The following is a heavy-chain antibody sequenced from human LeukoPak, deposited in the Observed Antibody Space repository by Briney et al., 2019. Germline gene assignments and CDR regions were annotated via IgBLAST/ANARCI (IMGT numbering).Heavy chain of an antibody. CDR1: GFIFSSYT. D-gene: IGHD7-27*01. CDR3: ARGDDYLGLDY. V-gene: IGHV3-21*01. J-gene: IGHJ4*02. CDR2: IRSGSSYI. Sequence: GGSLRLSCAASGFIFSSYTMNWVRQAPGKGLEWVSSIRSGSSYINYADSVKGRFTISGDNTKNSLYLQMNTLRADDTAVYYCARGDDYLGLDYWGQGTLVTVSS.